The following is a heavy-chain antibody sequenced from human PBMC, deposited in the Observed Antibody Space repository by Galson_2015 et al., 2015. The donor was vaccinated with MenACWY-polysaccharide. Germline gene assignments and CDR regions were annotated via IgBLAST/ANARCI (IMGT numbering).Heavy chain of an antibody. CDR2: ISWNSGSI. J-gene: IGHJ6*02. CDR3: ATDIDYGMDV. Sequence: SLRLSCAASGFTFDDYAMHWVRQAPGKGLEWVSGISWNSGSIGYADSVKGRFTISRDNAKNSLYLQMNSLRAEDTALYYCATDIDYGMDVWGQGTTVTVSS. CDR1: GFTFDDYA. V-gene: IGHV3-9*01.